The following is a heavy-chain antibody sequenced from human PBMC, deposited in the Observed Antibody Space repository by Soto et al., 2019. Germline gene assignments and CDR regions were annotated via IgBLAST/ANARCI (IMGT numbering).Heavy chain of an antibody. Sequence: HVQLVESGGGVVQPGLSLRLSCADSGFTFNSYGMHWVRQAPGKGLEWVASISHDGTNKYYVDSVKGRFTSSRDNSKSTLYLQMNSLRAEDTAVYYCAKTPWEKYYSSWFDCWGQGTLVTVSS. CDR2: ISHDGTNK. V-gene: IGHV3-30*18. J-gene: IGHJ4*02. CDR1: GFTFNSYG. CDR3: AKTPWEKYYSSWFDC. D-gene: IGHD1-26*01.